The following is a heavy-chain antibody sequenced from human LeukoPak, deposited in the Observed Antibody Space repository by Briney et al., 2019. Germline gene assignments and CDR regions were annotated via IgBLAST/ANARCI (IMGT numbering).Heavy chain of an antibody. J-gene: IGHJ2*01. D-gene: IGHD1-14*01. V-gene: IGHV3-23*01. CDR2: ISGSGGST. CDR1: GFTFSSYA. Sequence: GGSLRLSCAASGFTFSSYAMSWVRQAPGKGLEWVSAISGSGGSTYYADSVKGRFTISRDNSKNTLFLQMNSLRAEDTALYYCVRRGTNLYFDFWGRGTLVTVSS. CDR3: VRRGTNLYFDF.